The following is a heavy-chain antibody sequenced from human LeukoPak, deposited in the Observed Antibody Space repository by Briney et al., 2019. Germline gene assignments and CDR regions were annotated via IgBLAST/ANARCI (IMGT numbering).Heavy chain of an antibody. CDR1: GFTFSSYS. D-gene: IGHD3-22*01. J-gene: IGHJ4*02. CDR2: ISSSSSYI. CDR3: ARDYYDSSGYFFY. V-gene: IGHV3-21*01. Sequence: SGGSLGLSCAASGFTFSSYSMNWVRQAPGKGLEWVSSISSSSSYIYYADSVKGRFTISRDNAKNSLYLQMNSLRAEDTAVYYCARDYYDSSGYFFYWGQGTLVTVSS.